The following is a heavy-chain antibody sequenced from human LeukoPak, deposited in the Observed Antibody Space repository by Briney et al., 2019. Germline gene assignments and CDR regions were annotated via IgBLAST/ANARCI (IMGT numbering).Heavy chain of an antibody. J-gene: IGHJ3*02. D-gene: IGHD3-22*01. CDR2: INSDGSEG. CDR3: ARDYYDSSGYPSI. V-gene: IGHV3-7*03. Sequence: GGSLRLSCAVSGFTFSGFWMSWSRQAPGKGLEWVASINSDGSEGYYADVVKGRFTISRDNAKNSLYLQINSLRAEDTAVYYCARDYYDSSGYPSIWGQGTMVTVSS. CDR1: GFTFSGFW.